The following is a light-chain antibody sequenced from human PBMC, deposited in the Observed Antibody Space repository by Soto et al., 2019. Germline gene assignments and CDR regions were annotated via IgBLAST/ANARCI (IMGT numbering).Light chain of an antibody. CDR2: RAS. CDR3: HQYVTSPWA. CDR1: QTVGGSY. Sequence: EIVLTQSPGTLSLSPGERATLSCRASQTVGGSYLAWFQQKPGQAPRLLIYRASSRATGIPDRFSGSGSGTDFTLTINGLEPEDSAVYYCHQYVTSPWALGQGTKVEVK. V-gene: IGKV3-20*01. J-gene: IGKJ1*01.